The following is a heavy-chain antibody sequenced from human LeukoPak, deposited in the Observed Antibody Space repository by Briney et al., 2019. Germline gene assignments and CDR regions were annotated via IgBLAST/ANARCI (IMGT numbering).Heavy chain of an antibody. CDR3: AKEYSSSSSDY. CDR1: GINFSRYW. D-gene: IGHD6-6*01. J-gene: IGHJ4*02. Sequence: TGGSLRLSCAASGINFSRYWMSWVRQAPGKGLEWVASIKEDGSAKNYVDSVWGRFTMSRDNAKNSVYLQMNSLRVEDTAVYYCAKEYSSSSSDYWGQGTLVTVSS. V-gene: IGHV3-7*01. CDR2: IKEDGSAK.